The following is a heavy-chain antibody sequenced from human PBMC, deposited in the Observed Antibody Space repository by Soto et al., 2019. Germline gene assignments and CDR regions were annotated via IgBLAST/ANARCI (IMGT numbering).Heavy chain of an antibody. CDR1: GFTFSNYG. V-gene: IGHV3-23*01. CDR2: ISTNGDTA. J-gene: IGHJ5*01. Sequence: EGQLLESGGGLLQPGGSLRLSCAASGFTFSNYGMNWVRQAPGKGLEWVSGISTNGDTANYADSVKGRFTISRDNSKNALYMQMNGLRPEDTAVYYCAKDLSRWPHYAFDSWGQGTLVTVSS. D-gene: IGHD4-17*01. CDR3: AKDLSRWPHYAFDS.